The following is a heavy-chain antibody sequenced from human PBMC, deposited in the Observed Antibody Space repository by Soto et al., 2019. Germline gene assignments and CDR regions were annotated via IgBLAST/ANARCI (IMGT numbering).Heavy chain of an antibody. J-gene: IGHJ4*02. V-gene: IGHV3-30*18. CDR1: GFTFSSYG. D-gene: IGHD6-13*01. Sequence: GGSLRLSCAASGFTFSSYGMHWVRQAPGKGLEWVAVISYDGSNKYYADSVKGRFTISRDNSKNTLYLQMNSLRAEDTAVYYCAKDDQIAAAGPENFDYWGQGTLVTVSS. CDR3: AKDDQIAAAGPENFDY. CDR2: ISYDGSNK.